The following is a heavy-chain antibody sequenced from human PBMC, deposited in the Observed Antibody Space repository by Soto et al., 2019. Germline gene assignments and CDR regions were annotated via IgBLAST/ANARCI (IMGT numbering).Heavy chain of an antibody. CDR2: ISVYNGNT. V-gene: IGHV1-18*01. CDR3: ARVLKVAGTWGYYYYGMDV. CDR1: GYTFTSYG. D-gene: IGHD6-19*01. J-gene: IGHJ6*02. Sequence: ASVKVSCKASGYTFTSYGISWVRQAPGQGLEWMGWISVYNGNTNYAQKLQGRVTMTTDTSTSTAYMELRSLRSDDTAVYYCARVLKVAGTWGYYYYGMDVWGQGTTVTVSS.